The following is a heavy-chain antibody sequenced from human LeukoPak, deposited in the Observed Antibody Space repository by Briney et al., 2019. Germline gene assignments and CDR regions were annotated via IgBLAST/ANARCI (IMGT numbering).Heavy chain of an antibody. J-gene: IGHJ5*02. CDR2: IYNTGST. CDR3: ARDQDYYGSGSHGPDH. D-gene: IGHD3-10*01. V-gene: IGHV4-38-2*02. Sequence: SETLSLTCTVSGYSITSGYYWGWIRQPPGKGLEWIGSIYNTGSTFYNPSLKSRVTLSVDPSKNQFSLKLNSVIVADTAIYYCARDQDYYGSGSHGPDHWGQAILVTVSS. CDR1: GYSITSGYY.